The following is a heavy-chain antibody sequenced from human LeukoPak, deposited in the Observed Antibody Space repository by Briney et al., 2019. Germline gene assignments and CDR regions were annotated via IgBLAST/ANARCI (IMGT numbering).Heavy chain of an antibody. CDR1: GFTFRSYG. V-gene: IGHV3-30*18. D-gene: IGHD1-26*01. Sequence: PGGSLRLSCAASGFTFRSYGMHWVRQTPGKGLEWVAFISYDRSDKYYADSVKGRFTISRDNSKNTLYLQMNSLRAEDTAVYFCAKSQDGGRLFHFDYWGQGTLVTVSS. CDR2: ISYDRSDK. J-gene: IGHJ4*02. CDR3: AKSQDGGRLFHFDY.